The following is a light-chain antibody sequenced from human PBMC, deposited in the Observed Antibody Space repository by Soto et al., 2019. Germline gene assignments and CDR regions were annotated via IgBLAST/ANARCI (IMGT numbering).Light chain of an antibody. V-gene: IGLV2-14*01. CDR2: AVS. J-gene: IGLJ1*01. Sequence: QSVLTQPASVSGSPGQSITISCTVTSSDVGLYDYVSWYQQHPGKAPQLMIYAVSNRPSGVSNRFSASKSGNTASLFISGLQAEDEADYYCSSYTSSSTYVFGTGTKVTVL. CDR1: SSDVGLYDY. CDR3: SSYTSSSTYV.